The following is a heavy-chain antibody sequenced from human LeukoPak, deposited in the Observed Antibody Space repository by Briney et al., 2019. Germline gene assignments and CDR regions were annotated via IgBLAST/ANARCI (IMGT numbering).Heavy chain of an antibody. J-gene: IGHJ4*02. V-gene: IGHV3-23*01. CDR1: GFTFRRYA. D-gene: IGHD3-22*01. CDR2: ISGSGGKT. CDR3: AKHDSRGIMTMIVVVSHFDS. Sequence: GGSLRLSCAASGFTFRRYAMSWVRQAPGKGLEWVSGISGSGGKTEYADSVKGRFTISRDNLKNTLYLQMNTLRAEDTARYYCAKHDSRGIMTMIVVVSHFDSWGQGTLVTVSS.